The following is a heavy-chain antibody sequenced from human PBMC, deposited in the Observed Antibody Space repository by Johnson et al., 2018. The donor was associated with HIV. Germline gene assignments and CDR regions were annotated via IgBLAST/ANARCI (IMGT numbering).Heavy chain of an antibody. CDR3: ARVTMIVVVMQAFDI. D-gene: IGHD3-22*01. CDR2: ISYDGSNK. V-gene: IGHV3-30*03. J-gene: IGHJ3*02. Sequence: QEQLVESGGGVVQPGRSLRLSCVASGFTFSSYGMHWVRQTPGKGLEWVAVISYDGSNKYYADSVKGRFTISRDNSKNTLYLQMNSLRAEDTAVYYCARVTMIVVVMQAFDIWGQGTMVTVSS. CDR1: GFTFSSYG.